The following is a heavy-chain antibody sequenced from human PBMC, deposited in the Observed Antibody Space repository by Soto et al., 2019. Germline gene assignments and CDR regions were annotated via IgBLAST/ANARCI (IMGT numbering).Heavy chain of an antibody. V-gene: IGHV4-39*01. CDR3: ASCYYDSSGYSHAYYFDY. CDR1: GGSISNKRYY. Sequence: SETLSLTCTVSGGSISNKRYYWGWIRQPPGKGLEWIGSIYYSGSTYYNPSLKSRVTISVDTSKNQFSLKLSSVTAADTAVYYCASCYYDSSGYSHAYYFDYWGQGTLVTVSS. J-gene: IGHJ4*02. D-gene: IGHD3-22*01. CDR2: IYYSGST.